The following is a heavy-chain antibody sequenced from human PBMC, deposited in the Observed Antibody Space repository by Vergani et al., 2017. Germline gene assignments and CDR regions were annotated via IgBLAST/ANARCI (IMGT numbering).Heavy chain of an antibody. CDR2: ISGSGGST. D-gene: IGHD5-12*01. CDR1: GFTLNHYA. V-gene: IGHV3-23*01. Sequence: EVQLLESGGDLVQPGGSLRLSCAASGFTLNHYAMNWVRQAPGKGLEWVSGISGSGGSTYYAGSVKGRFTISRDSSKNTLYLQMNSLSAGDTAVYYWAKANPRNSGYDYLYYYHAMDVWGQGTTVTVSS. CDR3: AKANPRNSGYDYLYYYHAMDV. J-gene: IGHJ6*02.